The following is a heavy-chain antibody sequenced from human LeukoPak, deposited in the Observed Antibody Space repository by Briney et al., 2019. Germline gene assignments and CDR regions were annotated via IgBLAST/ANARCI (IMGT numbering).Heavy chain of an antibody. CDR1: GFTFSNSA. D-gene: IGHD2-15*01. J-gene: IGHJ4*02. Sequence: GGSLRLSCAASGFTFSNSAMSWVRQAPGKGLEWVSAISGSGGSTYYADSVKGRFTISRDNSKNTLYLQMNSLRAEDTAVYYCAKDGSGGSCPDYWGQGTLVTVSS. CDR2: ISGSGGST. CDR3: AKDGSGGSCPDY. V-gene: IGHV3-23*01.